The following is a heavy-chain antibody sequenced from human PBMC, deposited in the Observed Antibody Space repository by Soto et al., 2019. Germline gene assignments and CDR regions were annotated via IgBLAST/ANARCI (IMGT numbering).Heavy chain of an antibody. J-gene: IGHJ4*02. Sequence: SATLSLTCTLTGVSIFSYYWGWIRQPPGKGLEWIGYVSDSGITNYNPSLKSRVTISVDTSKNHFSLKLSSVTAADTAVYYCARGSLGPATVRRYFFDYWGQGTLVTVS. CDR1: GVSIFSYY. D-gene: IGHD2-2*01. CDR3: ARGSLGPATVRRYFFDY. V-gene: IGHV4-59*07. CDR2: VSDSGIT.